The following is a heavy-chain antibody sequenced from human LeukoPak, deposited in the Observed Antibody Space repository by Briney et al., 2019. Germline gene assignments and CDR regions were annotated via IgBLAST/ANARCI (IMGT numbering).Heavy chain of an antibody. CDR2: ISSSTNTM. V-gene: IGHV3-48*01. CDR3: ATRFDY. CDR1: GFSFSSYS. D-gene: IGHD6-6*01. J-gene: IGHJ4*02. Sequence: GGSLRLSCAASGFSFSSYSMNWVRQAPGKGLEWVSYISSSTNTMYYADSVKGRFTVSRDNAKNPLYLQMNSLRAEDTAVYYCATRFDYWGQGTLVTVSS.